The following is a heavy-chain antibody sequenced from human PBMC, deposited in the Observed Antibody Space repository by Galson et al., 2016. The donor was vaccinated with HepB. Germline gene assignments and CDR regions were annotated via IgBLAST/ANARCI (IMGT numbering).Heavy chain of an antibody. CDR2: IIPVSRTP. CDR3: ARGGPSNQALLFPEPLRT. D-gene: IGHD2-21*02. V-gene: IGHV1-69*13. CDR1: GGTFSNYR. Sequence: VKVSCKASGGTFSNYRIDWVRQAPGQGLEWMGGIIPVSRTPNYAQKFQVRVTITADESTSSSYMEVSSLKSEDTAVYYCARGGPSNQALLFPEPLRTWGQGTLVTVSS. J-gene: IGHJ4*02.